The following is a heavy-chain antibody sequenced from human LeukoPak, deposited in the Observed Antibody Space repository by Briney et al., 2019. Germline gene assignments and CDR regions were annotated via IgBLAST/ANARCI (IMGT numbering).Heavy chain of an antibody. V-gene: IGHV5-51*01. CDR2: IYPGDSDT. CDR1: GYSFTSYW. Sequence: VESLQISCKGSGYSFTSYWIGWVRQMPGKGLEWMGIIYPGDSDTRYSPSFQGQVTISADKSISTAYLQWSSLKASDTAMYYCARRGYSYGSDYYYYMDVWGKGTTVTVSS. CDR3: ARRGYSYGSDYYYYMDV. D-gene: IGHD5-18*01. J-gene: IGHJ6*03.